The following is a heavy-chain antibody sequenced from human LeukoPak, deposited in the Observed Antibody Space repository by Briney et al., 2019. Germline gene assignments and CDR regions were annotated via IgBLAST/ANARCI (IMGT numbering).Heavy chain of an antibody. CDR1: GYSFTTYW. D-gene: IGHD1/OR15-1a*01. Sequence: GESLKISCKGSGYSFTTYWIGWVRQMPGKGLEWMGSIYPGDSVTRYSPSFQGQITISADKSITTAYLQWSSLKASDTAMYYCATSESQTRFDFWGQGTLVTVSS. J-gene: IGHJ4*02. CDR2: IYPGDSVT. CDR3: ATSESQTRFDF. V-gene: IGHV5-51*01.